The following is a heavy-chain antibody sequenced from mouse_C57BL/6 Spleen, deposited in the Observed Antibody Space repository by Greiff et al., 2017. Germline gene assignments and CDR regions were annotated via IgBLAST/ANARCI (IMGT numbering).Heavy chain of an antibody. CDR3: ARAIYGSRDWYFDV. CDR1: GYTFTSYG. D-gene: IGHD1-1*01. V-gene: IGHV1-81*01. Sequence: QVQLQQSGAELARPGASVKLSCKASGYTFTSYGISWVKQRPGQGLEWIGEIYPRSGNTYYNEKFKGKATLTADKSSSTAYMELRSLTSEDSAVYFCARAIYGSRDWYFDVWGTGTTVTVSS. J-gene: IGHJ1*03. CDR2: IYPRSGNT.